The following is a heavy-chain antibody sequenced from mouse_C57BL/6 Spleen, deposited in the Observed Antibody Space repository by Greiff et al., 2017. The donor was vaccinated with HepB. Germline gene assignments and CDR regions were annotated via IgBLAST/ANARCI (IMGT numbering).Heavy chain of an antibody. Sequence: EVKLVESGGGLVQPGGSMKLSCAASGFTFSDAWMDWVRQSPEKGLEWVAEIRNKANNHATYYAESVKGRFTISRDDSKSSVYLHRNSLRAEDTGIYYCTTLRYPAWFAYWGQGTLVTVSA. J-gene: IGHJ3*01. D-gene: IGHD1-1*01. V-gene: IGHV6-6*01. CDR2: IRNKANNHAT. CDR1: GFTFSDAW. CDR3: TTLRYPAWFAY.